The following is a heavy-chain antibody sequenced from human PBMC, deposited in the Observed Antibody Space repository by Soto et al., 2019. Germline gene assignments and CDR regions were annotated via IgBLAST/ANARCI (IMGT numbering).Heavy chain of an antibody. CDR3: ARGTLIDYGDYEYYFDY. V-gene: IGHV1-2*04. Sequence: ASVKVSCKASGYTFTGYYMHWVRQAPGQGLEWMGWINPNRGGTNYAQKFQGWVTMTRDTSISTAYMELSRLRSDDTAVYYCARGTLIDYGDYEYYFDYWGQGTLVTVSS. J-gene: IGHJ4*02. D-gene: IGHD4-17*01. CDR2: INPNRGGT. CDR1: GYTFTGYY.